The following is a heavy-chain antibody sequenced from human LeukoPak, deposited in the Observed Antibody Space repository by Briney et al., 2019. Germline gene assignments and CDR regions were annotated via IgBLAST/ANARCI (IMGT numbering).Heavy chain of an antibody. CDR3: ARVGSYDFWSGWDPNLWY. V-gene: IGHV4-61*02. J-gene: IGHJ4*02. D-gene: IGHD3-3*01. CDR2: IYTSGST. Sequence: SETLSLTCTVSGGSISSSSYYWGWIRQPAGKGPEWIGRIYTSGSTNYNPSLKSRVTISVDTSKNQFSLKLSSVTAADTAVYYCARVGSYDFWSGWDPNLWYWGQGTLVTVSS. CDR1: GGSISSSSYY.